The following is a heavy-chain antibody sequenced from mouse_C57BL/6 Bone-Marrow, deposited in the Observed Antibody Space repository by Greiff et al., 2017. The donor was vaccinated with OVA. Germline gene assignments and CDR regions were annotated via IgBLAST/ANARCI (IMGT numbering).Heavy chain of an antibody. Sequence: QVQLKESGAELAKPGASVKLSCKASGYTFTSYWMHWVKQRPGQGLEWIGYINPSSGYTKYNQKFKDKATLTADKSSSTAYMQLSSLTYEDSAVYYCAHIPNWDDYAMDYWGQGTSVTVSS. D-gene: IGHD4-1*01. CDR2: INPSSGYT. J-gene: IGHJ4*01. CDR3: AHIPNWDDYAMDY. V-gene: IGHV1-7*01. CDR1: GYTFTSYW.